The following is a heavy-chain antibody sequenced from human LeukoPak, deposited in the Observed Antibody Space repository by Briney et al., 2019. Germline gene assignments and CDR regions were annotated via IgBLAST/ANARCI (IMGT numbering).Heavy chain of an antibody. J-gene: IGHJ4*02. D-gene: IGHD6-13*01. CDR1: GFTFSGSA. CDR2: IRSKANSYAT. Sequence: GGSLRLSCAASGFTFSGSAMHWVRQASGKGLEWVGRIRSKANSYATAYAASVKGRFTISRNDSKNTAYLQMNSLKTEDTAVYYCTRLASVAGLVDYWGQGTLVTVSS. V-gene: IGHV3-73*01. CDR3: TRLASVAGLVDY.